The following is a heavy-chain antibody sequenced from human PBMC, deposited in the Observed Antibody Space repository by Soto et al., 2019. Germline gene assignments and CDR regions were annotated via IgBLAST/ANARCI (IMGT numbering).Heavy chain of an antibody. CDR1: GFTFSSYA. D-gene: IGHD1-1*01. V-gene: IGHV3-23*01. CDR3: AKNKETGTTGGLGY. CDR2: ISGSGGTT. Sequence: PGGSLRLSCAASGFTFSSYAMSWVRQAPGKGLEWVSTISGSGGTTYYADSVKGRFTISRDNSKNTLYLQMNSLRAEDTAVYYCAKNKETGTTGGLGYWGHGTLVTVSS. J-gene: IGHJ4*01.